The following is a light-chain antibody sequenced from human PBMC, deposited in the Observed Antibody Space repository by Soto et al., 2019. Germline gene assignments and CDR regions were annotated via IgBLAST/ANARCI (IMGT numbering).Light chain of an antibody. CDR1: QSVSNRY. J-gene: IGKJ1*01. Sequence: VLTQSPGTLSLSPGERATLSCRASQSVSNRYLAWYQQKPGQAPRLLIYGASSRATGIPDRFSGSGSGTDFTLTISRLEPEDFAVYYCQQYGSSSWTFGQGTKV. CDR2: GAS. CDR3: QQYGSSSWT. V-gene: IGKV3-20*01.